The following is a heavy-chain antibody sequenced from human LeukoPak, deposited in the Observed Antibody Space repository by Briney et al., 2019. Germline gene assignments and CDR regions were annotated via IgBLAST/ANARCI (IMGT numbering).Heavy chain of an antibody. CDR3: AKNPPFIVVVPAAPFDY. D-gene: IGHD2-2*01. J-gene: IGHJ4*02. CDR1: GFTFSSYA. CDR2: ISGSGGST. V-gene: IGHV3-23*01. Sequence: GGSLRLSCAASGFTFSSYAMSWVRQAPGKGLEWVSAISGSGGSTYYADSVKGRFTISRDNSKNTLYLQMNSLRAEDTAVYYCAKNPPFIVVVPAAPFDYWGQGTLVTVSS.